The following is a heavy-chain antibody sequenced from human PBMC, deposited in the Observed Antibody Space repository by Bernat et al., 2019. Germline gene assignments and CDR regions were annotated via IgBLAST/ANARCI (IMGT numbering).Heavy chain of an antibody. V-gene: IGHV3-30*03. CDR1: GFTFSSYG. J-gene: IGHJ3*02. D-gene: IGHD2-15*01. CDR2: IPYDGGNK. CDR3: ATPVAATDAFDI. Sequence: QVQLVESGGGVVQPGRSLRLSCAASGFTFSSYGMHWVRQAPGKGLEWVAVIPYDGGNKYYADSVKDRFTISRDNSKNTLYLQMNSLRAEDTAVYYCATPVAATDAFDIWGQGTMVTVSS.